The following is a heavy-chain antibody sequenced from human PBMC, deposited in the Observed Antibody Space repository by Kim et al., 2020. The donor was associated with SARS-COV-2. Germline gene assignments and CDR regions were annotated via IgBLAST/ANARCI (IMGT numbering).Heavy chain of an antibody. D-gene: IGHD4-17*01. Sequence: SETLSLTCVVSGGSFSSSNWWTWVRQPPGKGLEWIGEIYHSGNTNYNPSLKSRVIISVDKSKKQFSLKLSSVTAADTALYYCARGLTTRPHFDYWGQGIL. CDR3: ARGLTTRPHFDY. CDR2: IYHSGNT. CDR1: GGSFSSSNW. V-gene: IGHV4-4*02. J-gene: IGHJ4*02.